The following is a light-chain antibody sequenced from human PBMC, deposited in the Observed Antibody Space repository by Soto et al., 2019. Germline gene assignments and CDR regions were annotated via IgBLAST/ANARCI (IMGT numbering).Light chain of an antibody. CDR2: GAS. Sequence: EIVMTQSPATLSVSPGERVTPSCRATQTVSSNLAWYQQRPGQAPRILIYGASTRATDIPARFSGSGSGTEFTLTISSLQSEDVAVYYCQQYHDWPRTFGRGTKVDIK. CDR1: QTVSSN. V-gene: IGKV3-15*01. CDR3: QQYHDWPRT. J-gene: IGKJ1*01.